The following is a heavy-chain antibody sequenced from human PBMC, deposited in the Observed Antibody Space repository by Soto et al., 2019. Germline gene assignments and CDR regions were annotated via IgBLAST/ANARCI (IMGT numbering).Heavy chain of an antibody. CDR3: AGAVAGATDY. CDR1: GGSISSYY. CDR2: IDDSGST. V-gene: IGHV4-59*01. J-gene: IGHJ4*02. D-gene: IGHD6-19*01. Sequence: QVQLQEWGPGLVKPSETLSLTCTVSGGSISSYYWSWIRQPPGKGLEWIGYIDDSGSTNYNPSLNSRVTISVDTSKNQSSLKLSSVTAADTAVYYCAGAVAGATDYWGQGTLVTVSS.